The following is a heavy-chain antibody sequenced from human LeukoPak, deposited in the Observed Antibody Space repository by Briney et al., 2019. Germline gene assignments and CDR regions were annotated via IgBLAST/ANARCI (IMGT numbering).Heavy chain of an antibody. D-gene: IGHD6-19*01. V-gene: IGHV3-21*01. CDR3: ARASRIAVAGTLGGYDY. CDR2: ISSSSSYI. J-gene: IGHJ4*02. Sequence: GGSLRLSCAASGFTFSSYSMNWVRQAPGKGLEWVSSISSSSSYIYYADSVKGRFTISRDNAKNSLYLQMNSLRAEDTAVYYCARASRIAVAGTLGGYDYWGQGTLATVSS. CDR1: GFTFSSYS.